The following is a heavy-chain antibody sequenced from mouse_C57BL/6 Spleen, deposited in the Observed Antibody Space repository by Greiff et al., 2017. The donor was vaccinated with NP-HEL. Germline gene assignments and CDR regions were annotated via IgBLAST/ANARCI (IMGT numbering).Heavy chain of an antibody. V-gene: IGHV1-22*01. CDR2: INPNDGGT. CDR3: ARERGSRGFAY. Sequence: EVQLQQSGPELVKPGASVKMSCKASGYTFTDYNMHWVKQSHGKSLEWIGYINPNDGGTSYNQKFKGKATLTVNKSSRTAYMELRSLTSDDSAVYYCARERGSRGFAYWGQGTLVTVSA. J-gene: IGHJ3*01. CDR1: GYTFTDYN.